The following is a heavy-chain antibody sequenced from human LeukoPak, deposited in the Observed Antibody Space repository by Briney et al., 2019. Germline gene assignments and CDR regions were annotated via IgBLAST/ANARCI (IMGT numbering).Heavy chain of an antibody. D-gene: IGHD1-1*01. J-gene: IGHJ4*02. Sequence: GGSLRLSCAASGFTFKNYAMNWVRQSPGQGLEWVSTISGDAVTSWYADSVKGRFTISRDNAKNSLYLQMNSLRAEDTAVYYCARVYDNSSPVDYWGQGTLVSVSS. V-gene: IGHV3-23*01. CDR2: ISGDAVTS. CDR1: GFTFKNYA. CDR3: ARVYDNSSPVDY.